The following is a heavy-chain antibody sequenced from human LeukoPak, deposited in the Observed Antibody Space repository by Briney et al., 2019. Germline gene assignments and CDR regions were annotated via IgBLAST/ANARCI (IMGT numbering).Heavy chain of an antibody. V-gene: IGHV3-21*04. D-gene: IGHD1-1*01. J-gene: IGHJ4*02. CDR3: AKASWVSNADAVL. CDR1: GFPFSIHS. CDR2: IDSSSSHI. Sequence: PGGSLRLSCAASGFPFSIHSMSWVRQAPGKGLEWVSSIDSSSSHIYYADSMKGRFTISRDNAKNSLFLQMNSLRAEDTAVYYCAKASWVSNADAVLWGLGTLVTVSS.